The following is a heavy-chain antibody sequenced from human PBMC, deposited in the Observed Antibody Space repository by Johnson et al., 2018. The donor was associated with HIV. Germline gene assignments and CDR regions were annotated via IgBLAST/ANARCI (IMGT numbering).Heavy chain of an antibody. Sequence: VQLVESGGGLVKPGGSLRLSCAASGFTFSNAWMSWVRQAPGKGLEWVGLIKSKTDGGTTDYAAPVKGRFTISRDDSKNTLYLQMNSLKTEDTAVYYCTTVGRVYFVGSGADALVIWGQGKWVPFSS. J-gene: IGHJ3*02. V-gene: IGHV3-15*01. CDR1: GFTFSNAW. CDR3: TTVGRVYFVGSGADALVI. CDR2: IKSKTDGGTT. D-gene: IGHD1-26*01.